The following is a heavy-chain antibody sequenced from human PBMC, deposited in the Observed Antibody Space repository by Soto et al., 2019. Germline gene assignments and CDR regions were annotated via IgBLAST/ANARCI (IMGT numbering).Heavy chain of an antibody. Sequence: GGSLRLSCAASGFTFSSYAMHWVRQAPGKGLEWVAVISYDGSNKYYADSVKGRFTISRDNSKNTLYLQMNSLRAEDTAVHYCARVRKSGYCSGGSCLYGMDVWGQGTTVTVSS. CDR2: ISYDGSNK. D-gene: IGHD2-15*01. V-gene: IGHV3-30-3*01. CDR3: ARVRKSGYCSGGSCLYGMDV. J-gene: IGHJ6*02. CDR1: GFTFSSYA.